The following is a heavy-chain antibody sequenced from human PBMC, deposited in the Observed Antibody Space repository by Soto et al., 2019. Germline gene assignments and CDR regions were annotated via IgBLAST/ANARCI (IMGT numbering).Heavy chain of an antibody. CDR1: GGTFSSYA. Sequence: SVKVSCKASGGTFSSYAISWVRQAPGQGLEWMGGIIPIFGTANYAQKFQGRVTITADESTSTAYMELSSLRSEDTAVYYCARILYYDSSGYSDWFDPWGQGTLVTISS. V-gene: IGHV1-69*13. J-gene: IGHJ5*02. CDR2: IIPIFGTA. D-gene: IGHD3-22*01. CDR3: ARILYYDSSGYSDWFDP.